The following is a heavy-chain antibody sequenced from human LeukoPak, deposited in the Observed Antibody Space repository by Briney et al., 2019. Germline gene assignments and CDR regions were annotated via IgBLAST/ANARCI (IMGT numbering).Heavy chain of an antibody. Sequence: PGGSLRLSCAASGFTFSSYGMHWVRQAPGKGLEWAAVISYDGSNKYYADSVKGRFTISRDNSKNTLYLQMNSLRAEDTAVYYCANGESMPYYYGSGSLIGPFDYWGQGTLVTVSS. J-gene: IGHJ4*02. CDR3: ANGESMPYYYGSGSLIGPFDY. CDR2: ISYDGSNK. V-gene: IGHV3-30*18. CDR1: GFTFSSYG. D-gene: IGHD3-10*01.